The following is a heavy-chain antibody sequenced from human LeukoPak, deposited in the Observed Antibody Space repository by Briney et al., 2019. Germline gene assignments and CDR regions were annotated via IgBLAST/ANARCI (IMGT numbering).Heavy chain of an antibody. CDR2: MSSDGSTK. CDR3: ARDFGLAATDYYYYGMDV. CDR1: GFTFSRYP. V-gene: IGHV3-30-3*01. J-gene: IGHJ6*02. D-gene: IGHD6-13*01. Sequence: PGGSLRLSCAASGFTFSRYPMHWVRQAPGKGLEWVAVMSSDGSTKYYADSVKGRFTISRDNSKNTLYLQMNSLRAEDTAVYYCARDFGLAATDYYYYGMDVWGQGTTVTVSS.